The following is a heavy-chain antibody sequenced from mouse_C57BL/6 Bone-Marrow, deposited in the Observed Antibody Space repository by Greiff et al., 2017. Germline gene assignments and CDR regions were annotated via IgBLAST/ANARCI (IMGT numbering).Heavy chain of an antibody. CDR2: ISAGGSYT. J-gene: IGHJ3*01. CDR1: GFTFSSYA. V-gene: IGHV5-4*01. CDR3: ARDGGAY. Sequence: EVKLMESGGGLVKPGGSLKLSCAASGFTFSSYAMSWVRQTPEKRLEWVATISAGGSYTYYPDNVKGRFTISRDNAKNNLYLQMSHLKSEDTAMYYCARDGGAYWGQGTRVTVSA.